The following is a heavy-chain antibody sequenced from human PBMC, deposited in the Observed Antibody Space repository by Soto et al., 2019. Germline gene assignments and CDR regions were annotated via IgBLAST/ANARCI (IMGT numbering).Heavy chain of an antibody. D-gene: IGHD3-16*02. CDR1: GFTFTNAY. Sequence: EVQLVESGGGLVKPGGSLRLSCAASGFTFTNAYMSWVRQVAGKGLEWVGRVKSKTDGGTIDHAASVRGRFTISRDDSKNTLYLQMNSLKTEDSAVYFCTARLGRIDHDYWGQGTLVTVSS. CDR2: VKSKTDGGTI. CDR3: TARLGRIDHDY. V-gene: IGHV3-15*01. J-gene: IGHJ4*02.